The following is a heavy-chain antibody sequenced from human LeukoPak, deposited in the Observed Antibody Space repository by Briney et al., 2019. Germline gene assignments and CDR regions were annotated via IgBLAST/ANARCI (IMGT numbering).Heavy chain of an antibody. J-gene: IGHJ6*03. CDR1: GFTVSSNY. CDR2: INWNGGST. CDR3: ARGGISIFGVVIYMDV. Sequence: LPGGSLRLSCAASGFTVSSNYMSWVRQAPGKGLEWVSGINWNGGSTGYADSVKGRFTISRDNAKNSLSLQMTSLRVEDTALYYCARGGISIFGVVIYMDVWGKGTTVTVSS. V-gene: IGHV3-20*04. D-gene: IGHD3-3*01.